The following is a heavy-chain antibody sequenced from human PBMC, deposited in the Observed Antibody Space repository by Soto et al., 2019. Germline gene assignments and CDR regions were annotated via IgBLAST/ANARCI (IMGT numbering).Heavy chain of an antibody. D-gene: IGHD1-26*01. CDR3: ATHREGATYYFDY. CDR1: TFTFTSSA. V-gene: IGHV1-58*01. Sequence: QMQLVQSGPEVKKPGTSVQVSCKASTFTFTSSAVQGVRQARGHRLEWIGWIVVGSGNTKYAQNFQERVTITRDMSSGTAYLELSSLRSADTAVYYCATHREGATYYFDYWGQGTLLTVSS. CDR2: IVVGSGNT. J-gene: IGHJ4*02.